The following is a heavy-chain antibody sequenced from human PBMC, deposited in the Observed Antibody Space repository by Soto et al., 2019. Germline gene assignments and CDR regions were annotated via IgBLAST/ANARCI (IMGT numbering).Heavy chain of an antibody. CDR3: ARDLSRGSKWYYYMDV. CDR2: ISSSSTNI. CDR1: GFTISGNA. D-gene: IGHD3-22*01. Sequence: EVQLVESGGGLVQPGGSLRLSCAASGFTISGNAMNWVRQAPGRGLEWVSYISSSSTNIHYADSVRGRFTISRDNAKNSLYLQMNSLRDEDTAVYRCARDLSRGSKWYYYMDVWGKGTTVTVSS. J-gene: IGHJ6*03. V-gene: IGHV3-48*02.